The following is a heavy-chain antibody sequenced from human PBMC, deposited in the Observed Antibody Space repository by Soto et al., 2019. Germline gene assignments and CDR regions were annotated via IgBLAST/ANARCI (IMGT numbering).Heavy chain of an antibody. V-gene: IGHV4-39*01. J-gene: IGHJ3*02. CDR2: IYYSGST. CDR3: ARRNSVTTHAFDI. Sequence: SETLSLTCTVSGGSISSSSYYWGWIRQPPGKGLEWIGSIYYSGSTYYNPSLKSRVTISVDTSKNQFSLKLSSVTAADTAVYYCARRNSVTTHAFDIWGQGTMVTVSS. CDR1: GGSISSSSYY. D-gene: IGHD1-7*01.